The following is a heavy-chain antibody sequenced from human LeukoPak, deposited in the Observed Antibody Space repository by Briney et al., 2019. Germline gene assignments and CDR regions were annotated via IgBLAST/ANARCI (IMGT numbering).Heavy chain of an antibody. Sequence: PSETLSLTCTVSGGSISSSSYYWGWIRQPPGKGLEWIGSIYYSGSTYYNPSLKSRFTISVDTSKNQFSLKLSSVTAADTAVYYCARRGYSSTSRFDPWGQGTLVTVSS. V-gene: IGHV4-39*01. J-gene: IGHJ5*02. CDR2: IYYSGST. CDR3: ARRGYSSTSRFDP. D-gene: IGHD6-13*01. CDR1: GGSISSSSYY.